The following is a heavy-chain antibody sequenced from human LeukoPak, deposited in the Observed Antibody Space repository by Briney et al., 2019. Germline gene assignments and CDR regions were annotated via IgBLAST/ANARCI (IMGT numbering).Heavy chain of an antibody. Sequence: SETLSLTCSVSGDSIPAPSYYWAWFRQPPGKGLEWIASIYYSGNTNYDPSLQSRVTISVDTSKNQFSLSLSSVTAADTAVYYCARQIRYTYDPNWFHPWGQGTLVTVSS. V-gene: IGHV4-39*01. CDR1: GDSIPAPSYY. D-gene: IGHD5-12*01. CDR3: ARQIRYTYDPNWFHP. J-gene: IGHJ5*02. CDR2: IYYSGNT.